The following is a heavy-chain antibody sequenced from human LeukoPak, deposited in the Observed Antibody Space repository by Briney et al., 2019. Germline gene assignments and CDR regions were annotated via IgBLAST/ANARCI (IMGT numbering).Heavy chain of an antibody. Sequence: GGSMRLSCEGSGFPFATYWMAWVRQAPGRGLEWMASIKHDGREEQYVDTIKGRFTISRDNGKNSVYLQMKNLRVEDTAMYYCSREFHPWGQGTLVIVSS. CDR1: GFPFATYW. J-gene: IGHJ5*02. V-gene: IGHV3-7*04. CDR3: SREFHP. CDR2: IKHDGREE.